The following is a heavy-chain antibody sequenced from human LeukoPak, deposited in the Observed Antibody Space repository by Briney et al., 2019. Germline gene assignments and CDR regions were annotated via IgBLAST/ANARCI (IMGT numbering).Heavy chain of an antibody. Sequence: SETLSLTCAVYGGSFSGYYWSWVRQPPEKGLEWIGEINHSGSTNYNPSFKSRVTISVDTSKNQFSLELTSVTAADTAVYYCARRRYDASGYYPSRGRYFDYWGQGTLVTVSS. D-gene: IGHD3-22*01. V-gene: IGHV4-34*01. CDR1: GGSFSGYY. CDR3: ARRRYDASGYYPSRGRYFDY. J-gene: IGHJ4*02. CDR2: INHSGST.